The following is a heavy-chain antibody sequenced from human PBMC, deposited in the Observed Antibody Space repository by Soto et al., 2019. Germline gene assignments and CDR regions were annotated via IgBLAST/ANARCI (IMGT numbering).Heavy chain of an antibody. CDR1: GFTFSSYT. CDR3: AKDQWPGDFDY. CDR2: ISGSGGST. Sequence: GGSLRLSCAASGFTFSSYTMSWVRQAPGKGLEWVSAISGSGGSTYYADSVKGRFTISRDNSKNTLYLQINSLRAEDTAVYYCAKDQWPGDFDYWGQGTLVTVSS. J-gene: IGHJ4*02. V-gene: IGHV3-23*01. D-gene: IGHD6-19*01.